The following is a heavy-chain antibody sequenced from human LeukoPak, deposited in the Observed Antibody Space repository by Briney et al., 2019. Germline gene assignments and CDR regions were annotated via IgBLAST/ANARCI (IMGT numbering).Heavy chain of an antibody. CDR2: IYYSGST. J-gene: IGHJ4*02. V-gene: IGHV4-59*01. CDR1: GVSISSYY. D-gene: IGHD3-10*01. Sequence: SETLSLTCTVSGVSISSYYWSWLRQPPGKGLEWIGYIYYSGSTNYNPSLKSRATISVDTSKNQFSLKLSSVTAADTAVYYCARDQAVRGSGSYYNYFDYWGQGTLVTVSS. CDR3: ARDQAVRGSGSYYNYFDY.